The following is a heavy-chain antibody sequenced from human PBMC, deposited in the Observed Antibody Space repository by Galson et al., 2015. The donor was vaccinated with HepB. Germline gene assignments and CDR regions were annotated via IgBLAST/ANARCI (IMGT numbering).Heavy chain of an antibody. CDR1: GLTFSAYA. Sequence: SLRLSCAASGLTFSAYAMSWVRQAPGTGLEWVSSISKSGGTTYYADSVKGRFTISRDNSKNTLSLQMNSLKAEDTALYYCARGSLMAWFDPWGQGTLVTVSS. J-gene: IGHJ5*02. CDR2: ISKSGGTT. V-gene: IGHV3-23*01. CDR3: ARGSLMAWFDP. D-gene: IGHD5-24*01.